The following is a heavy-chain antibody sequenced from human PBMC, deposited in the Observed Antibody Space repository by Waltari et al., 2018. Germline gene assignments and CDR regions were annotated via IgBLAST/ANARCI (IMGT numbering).Heavy chain of an antibody. CDR2: IYHSGST. J-gene: IGHJ4*02. V-gene: IGHV4-38-2*01. Sequence: VQLQESGPGLVKPSETLSLTCAVSGYSISRGYYWGWIRQPPGKGLEWIGSIYHSGSTYYNPSLKSRVTISVDTSKNQFSLKLSSVTAADTAVYYCARTYYDILTGSPLDYWGQGTLVTVSS. CDR3: ARTYYDILTGSPLDY. CDR1: GYSISRGYY. D-gene: IGHD3-9*01.